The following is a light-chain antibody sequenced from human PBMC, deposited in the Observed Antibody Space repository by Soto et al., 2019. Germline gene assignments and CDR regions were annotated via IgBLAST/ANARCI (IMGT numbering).Light chain of an antibody. Sequence: DIQMTQSPSTLSASLGDRVTITCRASQSISSWLAWYQQKPGKAPKLLIYKTSNLESGVPSRFSGSGSGTEFSLTISSLEPDDFATYYCQQYKSFSLTFGGGTRVEVK. CDR1: QSISSW. J-gene: IGKJ4*01. CDR3: QQYKSFSLT. CDR2: KTS. V-gene: IGKV1-5*03.